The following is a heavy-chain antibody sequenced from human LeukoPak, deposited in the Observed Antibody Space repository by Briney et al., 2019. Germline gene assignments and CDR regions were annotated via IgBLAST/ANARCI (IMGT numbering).Heavy chain of an antibody. CDR2: ISAYNGNT. V-gene: IGHV1-18*01. D-gene: IGHD3-3*01. Sequence: ASVKVSCKASGYTFTSYGISWVRQAPGQGLEWMGWISAYNGNTNYAQKLQGRVTMTTDTSTSTAYMELRSLRSDDTAVYYCARDYDFWSGYVSHYYYGMDVWGQGTTVAVSS. J-gene: IGHJ6*02. CDR3: ARDYDFWSGYVSHYYYGMDV. CDR1: GYTFTSYG.